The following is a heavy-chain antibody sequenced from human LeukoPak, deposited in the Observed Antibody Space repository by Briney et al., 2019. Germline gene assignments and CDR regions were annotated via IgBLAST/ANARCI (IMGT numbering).Heavy chain of an antibody. D-gene: IGHD3-22*01. CDR3: ARRGFYDTSGYLFDY. V-gene: IGHV3-48*03. CDR2: ISTSGSGI. CDR1: GFISSRYE. Sequence: GGSLRLSCVASGFISSRYEMNWVRQAPGKGLEWVSYISTSGSGIYYADSVKGRFTISRDNAKNSLYLQMNSLRAEDTAVYYCARRGFYDTSGYLFDYWGQGTLVTVSS. J-gene: IGHJ4*02.